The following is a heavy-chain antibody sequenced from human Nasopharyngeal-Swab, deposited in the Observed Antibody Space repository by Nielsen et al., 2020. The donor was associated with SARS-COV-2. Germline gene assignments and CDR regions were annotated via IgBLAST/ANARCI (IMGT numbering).Heavy chain of an antibody. CDR3: ARSPDYGGNCHFDY. Sequence: SETLSLTSTVSGGSISSSSYYWGWIRQPPGKGLEWIGSIYYSGSTYYNPSLKSRVTISVDTSKNQFSLKLSSVTAADTAVYYCARSPDYGGNCHFDYWGQGTLVTVSS. D-gene: IGHD4-23*01. CDR1: GGSISSSSYY. CDR2: IYYSGST. J-gene: IGHJ4*02. V-gene: IGHV4-39*07.